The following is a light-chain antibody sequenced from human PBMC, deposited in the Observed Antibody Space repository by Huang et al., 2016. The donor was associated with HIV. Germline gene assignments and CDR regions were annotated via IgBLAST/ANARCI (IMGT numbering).Light chain of an antibody. CDR1: QTILYSSKNKND. CDR3: QQYFETPLT. Sequence: DIVMTQSPDSLAVSLGERATVNCKSSQTILYSSKNKNDLAWYQQKPGQPPKWLIYWAASRESGVPDRFSGSGSGTDFTLTISSLQAEDVAVYYCQQYFETPLTFGGGTKVEIK. CDR2: WAA. J-gene: IGKJ4*01. V-gene: IGKV4-1*01.